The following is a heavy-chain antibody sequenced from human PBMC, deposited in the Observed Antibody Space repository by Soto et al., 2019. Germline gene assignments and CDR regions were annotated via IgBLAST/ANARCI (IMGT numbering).Heavy chain of an antibody. D-gene: IGHD3-16*01. CDR3: ATGTYEYGLYYFDS. Sequence: PSETLSLTCTVSGGSISSSSYYWGWIRQPPGKGLEWIGSIYYSGSTYYNPPLKSRVTISVDTSKNQFSLKLSSVTAADTAVYYCATGTYEYGLYYFDSWGQGTLVTVSS. CDR1: GGSISSSSYY. J-gene: IGHJ4*02. V-gene: IGHV4-39*01. CDR2: IYYSGST.